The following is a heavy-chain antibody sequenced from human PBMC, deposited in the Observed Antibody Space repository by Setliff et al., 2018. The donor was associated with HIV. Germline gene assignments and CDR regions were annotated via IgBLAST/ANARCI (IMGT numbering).Heavy chain of an antibody. CDR1: GYTFTSYG. CDR2: ISAYNGNT. V-gene: IGHV1-18*01. D-gene: IGHD1-1*01. Sequence: ASVKVSCKASGYTFTSYGISWVRQAPGQGLEWMGWISAYNGNTNYAQKLQGRVTMTTDTSTTTAHMELRSLRSDDTAVYYCARCGWNAWGGPSDNWGQGTLVTVSS. J-gene: IGHJ4*02. CDR3: ARCGWNAWGGPSDN.